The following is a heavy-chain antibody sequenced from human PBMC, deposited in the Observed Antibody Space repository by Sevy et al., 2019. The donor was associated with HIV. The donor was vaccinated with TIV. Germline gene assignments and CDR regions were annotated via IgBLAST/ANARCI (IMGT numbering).Heavy chain of an antibody. J-gene: IGHJ3*02. Sequence: GGSLRLSCAASGFTFSSYWMSWVRQAPGKGLEWVANIKQDGSEKYYVDSVKGRFTISRDNAKNPLYLQMNSLGAEDTAVYYCGRTSGAGAFDIWGQGTMVTVSS. D-gene: IGHD7-27*01. CDR2: IKQDGSEK. CDR1: GFTFSSYW. V-gene: IGHV3-7*01. CDR3: GRTSGAGAFDI.